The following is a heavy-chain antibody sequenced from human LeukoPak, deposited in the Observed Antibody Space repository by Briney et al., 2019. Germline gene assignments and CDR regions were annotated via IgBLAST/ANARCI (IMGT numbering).Heavy chain of an antibody. CDR2: VRGSDAGT. D-gene: IGHD1-26*01. CDR1: GFAFSTYS. J-gene: IGHJ4*02. V-gene: IGHV3-23*01. CDR3: AKNRGGSYYSGSDY. Sequence: GGSLRLSRAASGFAFSTYSIDWVRQAPGKGLEWVSAVRGSDAGTSYADSVKGRFTISRDNSKNTLYLQMNSLRAEDTAVYYCAKNRGGSYYSGSDYWGQGTLVTVSS.